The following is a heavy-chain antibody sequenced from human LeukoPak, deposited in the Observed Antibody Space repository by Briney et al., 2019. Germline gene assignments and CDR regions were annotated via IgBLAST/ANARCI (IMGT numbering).Heavy chain of an antibody. Sequence: SLMRSCGACGFKFKSYAMHWVRQATGKGLEWVAVISYDGSNKYYADSVKGRFTISRDNSKNTLYLQMNSLRAEDTAVYYCARDVWELSPYYYYGMDVWGQGTTVTVSS. V-gene: IGHV3-30*04. D-gene: IGHD1-26*01. CDR2: ISYDGSNK. CDR1: GFKFKSYA. J-gene: IGHJ6*02. CDR3: ARDVWELSPYYYYGMDV.